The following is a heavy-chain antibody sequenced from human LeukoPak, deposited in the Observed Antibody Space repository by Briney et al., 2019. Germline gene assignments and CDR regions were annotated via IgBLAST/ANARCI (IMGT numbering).Heavy chain of an antibody. V-gene: IGHV4-59*01. CDR1: GGSISSYY. Sequence: SETLSLTCTVSGGSISSYYWSWIRQPPGKGLEWIGYIYYSGSTNYNPSLKSRVTISVDTSKNQFSLKLSSVTAADTAVYYCARGETYYDILTGYSPVNWFDPWGRGTLVTVSS. CDR2: IYYSGST. J-gene: IGHJ5*02. D-gene: IGHD3-9*01. CDR3: ARGETYYDILTGYSPVNWFDP.